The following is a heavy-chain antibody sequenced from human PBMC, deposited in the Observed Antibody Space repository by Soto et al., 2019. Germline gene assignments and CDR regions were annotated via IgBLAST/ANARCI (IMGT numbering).Heavy chain of an antibody. CDR1: GFTFSSYG. CDR3: ARDRSTVKRYYYYYGMDV. V-gene: IGHV3-33*01. J-gene: IGHJ6*02. CDR2: IWYDGSNK. Sequence: GGCLRLSCAASGFTFSSYGMHWVRQAPGKGLEWVAVIWYDGSNKYYADSVKGRFTISRDNSENTLYLQMNSLRAEDTAVYYCARDRSTVKRYYYYYGMDVWGQGTTVTVSS. D-gene: IGHD4-4*01.